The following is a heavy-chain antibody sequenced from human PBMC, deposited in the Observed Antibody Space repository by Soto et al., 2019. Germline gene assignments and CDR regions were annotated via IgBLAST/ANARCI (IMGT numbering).Heavy chain of an antibody. Sequence: SETLSLTCTVSGGSISGYYWSWIRQPPGMGLVWFGYMYNTGSTVYNPSFKSRVTISVDTSKSQFSLRLNSVTAADTAVYYCARSDGLFDYWGQGTLVTV. CDR2: MYNTGST. CDR1: GGSISGYY. CDR3: ARSDGLFDY. J-gene: IGHJ4*02. V-gene: IGHV4-59*01.